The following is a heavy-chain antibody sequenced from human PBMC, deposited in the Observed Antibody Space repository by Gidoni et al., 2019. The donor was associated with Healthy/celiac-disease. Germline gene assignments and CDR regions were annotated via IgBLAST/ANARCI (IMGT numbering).Heavy chain of an antibody. CDR3: ARGGFLEWLPSDYYYHGMDV. J-gene: IGHJ6*02. CDR2: IIPICGTA. Sequence: QVQLVQSGAEVKKPGSSVKVSCKASGGTFSSDAISWVRQAPGQGLEWMGGIIPICGTANYAQKFQGRVTITADESTSTAYMELSSLRSEDTAVYYCARGGFLEWLPSDYYYHGMDVWGQGTTVTVSS. D-gene: IGHD3-3*01. CDR1: GGTFSSDA. V-gene: IGHV1-69*01.